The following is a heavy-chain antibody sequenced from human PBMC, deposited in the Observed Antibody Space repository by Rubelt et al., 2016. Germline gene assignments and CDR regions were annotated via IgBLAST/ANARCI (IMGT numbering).Heavy chain of an antibody. D-gene: IGHD5-24*01. J-gene: IGHJ4*02. CDR3: ASPGVEMATTTWAFGFDY. CDR1: GFTFSSYA. Sequence: PGGSLRLSCAASGFTFSSYAMSWVRQAPGKGLEWVSAISGSGGSTYYADSVKGRFTISRDNSKNTLYLQMNSLRAEDTAVYYCASPGVEMATTTWAFGFDYWGQGTLVTVSS. V-gene: IGHV3-23*01. CDR2: ISGSGGST.